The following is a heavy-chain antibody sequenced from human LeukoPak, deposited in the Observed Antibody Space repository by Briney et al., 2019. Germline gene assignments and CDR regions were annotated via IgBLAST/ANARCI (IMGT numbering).Heavy chain of an antibody. CDR2: FDPEDGET. V-gene: IGHV1-24*01. CDR3: ATLTAEGLYCTNGVCLYFDY. J-gene: IGHJ4*02. Sequence: GASVKVSCKVSGYTLTELSMHWVRQAPGKGLEWMGGFDPEDGETIYAQKFQGRVTMTEDTSTDTAYMELSSLRSEDTVVYYCATLTAEGLYCTNGVCLYFDYWGQGTLVTVSS. CDR1: GYTLTELS. D-gene: IGHD2-8*01.